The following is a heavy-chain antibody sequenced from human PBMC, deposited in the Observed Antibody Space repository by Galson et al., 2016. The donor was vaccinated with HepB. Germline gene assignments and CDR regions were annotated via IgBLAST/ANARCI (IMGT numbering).Heavy chain of an antibody. CDR1: GFSISTYT. CDR3: ARDRSRFSSGYYTGARDVFAI. J-gene: IGHJ3*02. CDR2: ISSSSAYV. Sequence: SLRLSCAASGFSISTYTMNWVRQAPGKGLEWISYISSSSAYVDYADSVKGRFTISRENAKNSLYLQMNSLRAEDTAVYYCARDRSRFSSGYYTGARDVFAIWGQGTVDTVSS. V-gene: IGHV3-21*01. D-gene: IGHD3-3*01.